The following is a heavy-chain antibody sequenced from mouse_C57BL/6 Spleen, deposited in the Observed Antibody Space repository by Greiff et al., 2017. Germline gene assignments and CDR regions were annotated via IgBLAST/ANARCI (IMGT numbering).Heavy chain of an antibody. J-gene: IGHJ2*01. Sequence: EVHLVESGAELVRPGASVKLSCTASGFNIKDDYMHWVKQRPEQGLEWIGWIDPENGDTEYASKFQGKATITADTSSNTAYLQLSSLTSEDTAVYYCTLSTTVVDYWGQGTTLTVSS. CDR3: TLSTTVVDY. D-gene: IGHD1-1*01. V-gene: IGHV14-4*01. CDR1: GFNIKDDY. CDR2: IDPENGDT.